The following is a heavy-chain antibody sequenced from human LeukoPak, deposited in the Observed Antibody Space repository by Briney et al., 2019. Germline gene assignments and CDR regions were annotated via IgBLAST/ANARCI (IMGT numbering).Heavy chain of an antibody. CDR2: ISGSGGST. D-gene: IGHD3-22*01. CDR3: AKDQIRDYYDSSGYLAIDY. CDR1: GFTFSSYA. J-gene: IGHJ4*02. V-gene: IGHV3-23*01. Sequence: PGGSLRLSCAASGFTFSSYAMTWVRQAPGKGLEWVSAISGSGGSTYYADSVKGRFTISRDNSKNTLYLQMNSLRGEDTAVYYCAKDQIRDYYDSSGYLAIDYWGQGTLVTVSS.